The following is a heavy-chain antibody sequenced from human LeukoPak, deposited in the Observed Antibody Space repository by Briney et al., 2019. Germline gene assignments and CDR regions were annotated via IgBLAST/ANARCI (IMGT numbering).Heavy chain of an antibody. J-gene: IGHJ6*02. CDR1: GFTFSSYG. CDR2: IWYDGSNK. V-gene: IGHV3-33*01. CDR3: ARGFTSYYYCYGMDV. Sequence: GGSLRLSCAASGFTFSSYGMHWVRQAPGKGLEWVAVIWYDGSNKYYADSVKGRFTISRDNSKNTLYLQMNSLRAEDTAVYYCARGFTSYYYCYGMDVWGQGTTVTVSS.